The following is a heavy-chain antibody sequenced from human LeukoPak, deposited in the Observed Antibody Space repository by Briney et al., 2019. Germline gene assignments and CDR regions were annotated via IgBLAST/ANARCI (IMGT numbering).Heavy chain of an antibody. V-gene: IGHV3-48*03. J-gene: IGHJ5*02. CDR1: GFTFSSYE. D-gene: IGHD4-17*01. CDR2: ISSSGSTI. CDR3: ARGTGYGDYGWFDP. Sequence: QPGGSLRLSCAASGFTFSSYEMNWVRQAPGKGLEWVSYISSSGSTIYYADSVKGRFTISRDNAKNSLYLQMNSLRAEDTAVYYCARGTGYGDYGWFDPWGQGNLVTVSS.